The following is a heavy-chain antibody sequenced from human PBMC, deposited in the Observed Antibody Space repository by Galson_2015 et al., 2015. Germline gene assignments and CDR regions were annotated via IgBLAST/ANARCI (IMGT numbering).Heavy chain of an antibody. D-gene: IGHD6-19*01. CDR2: INHSGST. V-gene: IGHV4-34*01. J-gene: IGHJ3*02. CDR1: GGSFSGYY. CDR3: AGHGAVAGVGDDAFDI. Sequence: LSLTCAVYGGSFSGYYWSWIRQPPGTGLEWIGEINHSGSTNYNPSLKSRVTISVDTSKNQFSLKLSSVTAADTAVYYCAGHGAVAGVGDDAFDIWGQGTMVTVSS.